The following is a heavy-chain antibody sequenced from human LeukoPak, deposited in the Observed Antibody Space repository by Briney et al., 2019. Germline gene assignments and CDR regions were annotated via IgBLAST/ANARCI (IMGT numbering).Heavy chain of an antibody. V-gene: IGHV3-30*02. Sequence: GGSLRLSCAASGFTFSNYAIHWVRQAPGKGLEWVAFIRYDGSNKYYADSVKGRFTISRDNSKNTLYLQMNSLRAEDTAVYYCAKELGTTEDYWGQGTLVTVSS. CDR3: AKELGTTEDY. J-gene: IGHJ4*02. D-gene: IGHD4-17*01. CDR1: GFTFSNYA. CDR2: IRYDGSNK.